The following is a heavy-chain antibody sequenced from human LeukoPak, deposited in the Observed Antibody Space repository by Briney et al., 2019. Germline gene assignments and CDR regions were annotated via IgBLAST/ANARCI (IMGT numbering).Heavy chain of an antibody. Sequence: GGSLRLSCAASGFTFGSYSMNWVRQARGKGLEWVSYISSSSSTIYYADSVKGRFTISRDNAKNSLYLQMNSLRAGDTAVYYCATSYGDPYYYYGMDVWGQGTTVTVSS. J-gene: IGHJ6*02. CDR2: ISSSSSTI. CDR3: ATSYGDPYYYYGMDV. V-gene: IGHV3-48*01. D-gene: IGHD4-17*01. CDR1: GFTFGSYS.